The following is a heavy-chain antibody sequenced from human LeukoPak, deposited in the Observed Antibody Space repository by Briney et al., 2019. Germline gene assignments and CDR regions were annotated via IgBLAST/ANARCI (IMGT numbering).Heavy chain of an antibody. J-gene: IGHJ6*02. V-gene: IGHV3-23*01. D-gene: IGHD2-15*01. CDR2: ISGSGGST. CDR3: AKRRVVAGLVYGMDV. CDR1: GFTFSSYA. Sequence: PGGSLRLSCAASGFTFSSYAMSWVRQAPGKGLEWVSAISGSGGSTYYADSVKGRLTISRDNSKNTLYLQMNSLRADDTAVYYCAKRRVVAGLVYGMDVWGQGTTVTVSS.